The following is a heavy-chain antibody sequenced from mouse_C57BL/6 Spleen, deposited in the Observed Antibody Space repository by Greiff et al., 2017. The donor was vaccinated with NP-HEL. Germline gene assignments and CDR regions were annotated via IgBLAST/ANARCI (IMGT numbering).Heavy chain of an antibody. D-gene: IGHD1-1*02. CDR1: GYTFTSYW. CDR2: INPSSGYT. CDR3: ARDGGSSWFAY. J-gene: IGHJ3*01. V-gene: IGHV1-7*01. Sequence: VQLQQSGAELAKPGASVKLSCKASGYTFTSYWMHWVKQRPGQGLEWIGYINPSSGYTKYNQKFKDKVTLTADKSSSTAYMQLSSLTYEDSAVYYCARDGGSSWFAYWGQGTLVTVSA.